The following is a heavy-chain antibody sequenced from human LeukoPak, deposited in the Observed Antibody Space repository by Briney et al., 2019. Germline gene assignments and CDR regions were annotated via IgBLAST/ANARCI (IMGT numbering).Heavy chain of an antibody. Sequence: SETLSLTCAVYGGSFSGYYWSWIRQPPGKGLEWIGEINHSGSTNYNPSLRSRVTISVDTSKNQFSLKLSSVTAAETAVYYCARGSGRRCSRGRYYFDYWGQGTLVTVSS. J-gene: IGHJ4*02. CDR2: INHSGST. CDR3: ARGSGRRCSRGRYYFDY. V-gene: IGHV4-34*01. D-gene: IGHD3-16*01. CDR1: GGSFSGYY.